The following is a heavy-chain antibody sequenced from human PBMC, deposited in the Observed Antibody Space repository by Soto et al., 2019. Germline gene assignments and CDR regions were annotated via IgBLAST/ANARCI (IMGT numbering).Heavy chain of an antibody. CDR1: GYTFTSYA. CDR2: INAGNGNT. Sequence: QVQLVQSGAEVKKPGASVKVSCKASGYTFTSYAMHWVRQAPGQRREWMGWINAGNGNTKYSQKFQGRVTITRDTSASGAYMELRSLRPDDTAVYYCARDLGGWPDYWGQGTLVTVSS. J-gene: IGHJ4*02. D-gene: IGHD6-19*01. V-gene: IGHV1-3*01. CDR3: ARDLGGWPDY.